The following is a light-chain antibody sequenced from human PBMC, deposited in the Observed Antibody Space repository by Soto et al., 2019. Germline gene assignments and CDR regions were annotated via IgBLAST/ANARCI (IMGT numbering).Light chain of an antibody. CDR2: SND. V-gene: IGLV1-44*01. J-gene: IGLJ2*01. CDR3: ATWADSLNVV. CDR1: TSNIGTNT. Sequence: QPVLTQSPSASGTPGQRVSISCSGSTSNIGTNTVSWYQHVPGTAPKLLIYSNDQRPSAVPGRFSGSKSGTSASLAISGLLSEDEADYYCATWADSLNVVFGGGTKLTVL.